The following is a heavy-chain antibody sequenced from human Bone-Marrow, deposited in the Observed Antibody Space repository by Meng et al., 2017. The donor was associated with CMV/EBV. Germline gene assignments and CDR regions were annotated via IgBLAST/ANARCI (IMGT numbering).Heavy chain of an antibody. CDR1: GFTFSSYE. CDR2: ISSSGSTI. CDR3: ASMVGGGYFDY. Sequence: GESLKISCAASGFTFSSYEMNWVRQAPGKGLEWVSYISSSGSTIYYADSVKGRFTISRDNSKNTLYLQMNSLRAEDTAVYYCASMVGGGYFDYWGQGTLVTVSS. V-gene: IGHV3-48*03. D-gene: IGHD4-23*01. J-gene: IGHJ4*02.